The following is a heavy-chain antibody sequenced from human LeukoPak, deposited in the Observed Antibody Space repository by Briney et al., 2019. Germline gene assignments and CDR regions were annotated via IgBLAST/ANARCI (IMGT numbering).Heavy chain of an antibody. J-gene: IGHJ6*02. Sequence: SVKVSCKASGGTFSSYAISWVRQAPGQGLEWMGRIIPILGIANYAQKFQGRVTITADKSTSTAYMELSSLRSEDTAVYYCARAAVVVTDYYGMDVWGQGTTVTVSS. D-gene: IGHD3-22*01. CDR1: GGTFSSYA. CDR3: ARAAVVVTDYYGMDV. V-gene: IGHV1-69*04. CDR2: IIPILGIA.